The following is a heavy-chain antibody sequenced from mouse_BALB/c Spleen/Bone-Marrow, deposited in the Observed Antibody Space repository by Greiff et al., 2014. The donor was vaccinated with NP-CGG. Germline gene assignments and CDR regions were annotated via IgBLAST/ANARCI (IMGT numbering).Heavy chain of an antibody. CDR2: ISSGGSNT. V-gene: IGHV5-6*01. CDR3: ARHQRYYAMDY. CDR1: GFTFSSYG. Sequence: EVNLVESGGDLVKPGGSLKLSCAASGFTFSSYGMSWGRQTPDKRLEWVATISSGGSNTYYPDSVKGRFTTSRDNAKNTLYLQMSSLKSEDTAMYYCARHQRYYAMDYWGQGTSVTVSS. J-gene: IGHJ4*01.